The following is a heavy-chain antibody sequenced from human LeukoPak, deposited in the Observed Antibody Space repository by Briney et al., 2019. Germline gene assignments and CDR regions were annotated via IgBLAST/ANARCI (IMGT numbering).Heavy chain of an antibody. Sequence: GGSLRLSCAASGFTFSSYSMNWVRQAPGKGLKWVSSISSSSSNIYYADSVKGRFTISRDNAKNSLYLQMNSLRAEDTAVYYCARNSGYELWGQGTLVTVSS. CDR2: ISSSSSNI. V-gene: IGHV3-21*01. CDR1: GFTFSSYS. J-gene: IGHJ4*02. CDR3: ARNSGYEL. D-gene: IGHD5-12*01.